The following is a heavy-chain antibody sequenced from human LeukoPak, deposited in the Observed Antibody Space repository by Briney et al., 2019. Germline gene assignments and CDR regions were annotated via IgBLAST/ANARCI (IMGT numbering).Heavy chain of an antibody. Sequence: TGGSLRLSCAASGFTFSSYGMSWVRQAPGKGLEWVSAISGSGGSTYYADSVKGRFTISRDNSKNTLYLQMNSLRAEDTAVYYCAKVVGYYYDSSGYLDAFDIWGQGTMVTVSS. CDR1: GFTFSSYG. D-gene: IGHD3-22*01. CDR2: ISGSGGST. J-gene: IGHJ3*02. V-gene: IGHV3-23*01. CDR3: AKVVGYYYDSSGYLDAFDI.